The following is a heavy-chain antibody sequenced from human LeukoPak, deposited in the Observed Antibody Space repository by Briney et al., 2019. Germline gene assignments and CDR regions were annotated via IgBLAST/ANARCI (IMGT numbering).Heavy chain of an antibody. CDR3: AGQRIAVAGSYFAY. CDR1: GCTVSSNY. J-gene: IGHJ4*02. Sequence: TGGSLRLSCAASGCTVSSNYMSWVRQAPGKGLEWVSLIYSGGDTYYADSVKGRFTISRDSSKDTLHLQMNSLRADDTAVYYCAGQRIAVAGSYFAYWGQGTLVTVSS. V-gene: IGHV3-53*01. D-gene: IGHD6-19*01. CDR2: IYSGGDT.